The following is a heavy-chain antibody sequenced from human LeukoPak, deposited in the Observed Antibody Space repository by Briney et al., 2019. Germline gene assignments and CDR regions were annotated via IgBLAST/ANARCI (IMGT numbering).Heavy chain of an antibody. CDR2: IYHGGST. CDR3: ARLTRYGDARV. D-gene: IGHD4-17*01. V-gene: IGHV4-4*02. J-gene: IGHJ4*02. CDR1: GGSISSFNW. Sequence: SETLSLTCAVSGGSISSFNWWSWVRQPPGKGLEWIGEIYHGGSTNYNPSLKSRVTISVDTSKNQFSLKLTSVTAADTAVYYCARLTRYGDARVWGQGTLVTVSS.